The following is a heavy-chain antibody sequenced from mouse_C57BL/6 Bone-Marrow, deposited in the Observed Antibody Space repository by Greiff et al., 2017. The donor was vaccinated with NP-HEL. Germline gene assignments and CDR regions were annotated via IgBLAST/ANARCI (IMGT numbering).Heavy chain of an antibody. CDR1: GFTFSDYG. J-gene: IGHJ2*01. CDR2: ISSGSSTI. Sequence: EVMLVESGGGLVKPGGSLKLSCAASGFTFSDYGMHWVRQAPEKGLEWVAYISSGSSTIYYADTVKGRFTISRDNAKNTLFLQMTSLRSEDTAMYYCARSGNMVTTVFDYWGQGTTLTVSS. CDR3: ARSGNMVTTVFDY. D-gene: IGHD2-3*01. V-gene: IGHV5-17*01.